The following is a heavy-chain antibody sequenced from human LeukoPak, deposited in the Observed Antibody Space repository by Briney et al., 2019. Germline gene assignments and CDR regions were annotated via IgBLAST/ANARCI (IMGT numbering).Heavy chain of an antibody. D-gene: IGHD1-1*01. Sequence: SETLSLTCAVSGGSISSGGYSWSWIRQPPGKGLEWIGYIYHSGSTYYNPSLKSRVTISVDRSKNQFSLKLNSVTAADTAVYYCARGYAIDAFDIWGQGTMVTVSS. CDR1: GGSISSGGYS. CDR3: ARGYAIDAFDI. J-gene: IGHJ3*02. CDR2: IYHSGST. V-gene: IGHV4-30-2*01.